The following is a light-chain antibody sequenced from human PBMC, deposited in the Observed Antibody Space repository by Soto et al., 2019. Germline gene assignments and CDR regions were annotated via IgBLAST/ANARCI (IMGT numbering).Light chain of an antibody. Sequence: QSALTQPASVSGSPGQSITISCTGTSSDVGGYNYVSWYQQHPGKAPKLMIYDVSNRPSGVSNRFSGSKSGNTASLTISGLRDEDEADYYCSSYTSSSTPYDFGTGTKLTVL. CDR2: DVS. CDR1: SSDVGGYNY. J-gene: IGLJ1*01. V-gene: IGLV2-14*01. CDR3: SSYTSSSTPYD.